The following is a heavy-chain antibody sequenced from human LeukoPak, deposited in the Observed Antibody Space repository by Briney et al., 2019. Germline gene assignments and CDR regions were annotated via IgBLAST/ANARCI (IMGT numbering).Heavy chain of an antibody. CDR1: GGSISSSSYY. Sequence: SETLSLTCTVSGGSISSSSYYWGWIRQPPGKGLEWIGSIYYSGSTYYNPSLKSRVTISVDTSKNQFSLKLSSVTAADTAVYYCARAYCSGGSCRYIDAFDIWGQGTMVTVSS. J-gene: IGHJ3*02. CDR3: ARAYCSGGSCRYIDAFDI. D-gene: IGHD2-15*01. CDR2: IYYSGST. V-gene: IGHV4-39*07.